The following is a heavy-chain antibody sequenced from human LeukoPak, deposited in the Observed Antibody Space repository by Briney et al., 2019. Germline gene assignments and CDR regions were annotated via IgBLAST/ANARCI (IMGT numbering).Heavy chain of an antibody. D-gene: IGHD1-26*01. CDR2: VNLSGGFT. J-gene: IGHJ5*02. CDR1: GYSFTSPY. CDR3: ARAHSGNYREDWFDP. Sequence: ASVKVSCKASGYSFTSPYMNWVRQAPGQGLGWLGVVNLSGGFTAYAQKFQGRVTMTWDMSTSTVYMELGSLRSEDTAVYYCARAHSGNYREDWFDPWGQGTLVTVSS. V-gene: IGHV1-46*01.